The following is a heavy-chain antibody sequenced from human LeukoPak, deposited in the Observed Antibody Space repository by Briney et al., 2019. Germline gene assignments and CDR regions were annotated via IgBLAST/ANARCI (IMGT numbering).Heavy chain of an antibody. J-gene: IGHJ6*03. CDR3: ARTANYYYYYMDV. CDR1: GGSISSSSYY. CDR2: IYYSGST. Sequence: SETLSLTCTVSGGSISSSSYYWGWIRQPPGKGLEWIGSIYYSGSTYYNPSLKSRVTISVDTSKNQFSLKLSSVTAADTAVYYCARTANYYYYYMDVWGKGTTVTVSS. V-gene: IGHV4-39*07.